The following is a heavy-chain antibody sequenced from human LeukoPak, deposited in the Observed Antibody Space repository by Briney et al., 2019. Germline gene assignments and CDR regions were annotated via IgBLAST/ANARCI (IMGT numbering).Heavy chain of an antibody. CDR1: GNYW. CDR2: IGTAGDT. D-gene: IGHD5-18*01. J-gene: IGHJ3*02. V-gene: IGHV3-13*01. CDR3: ARGYDGFQAFDI. Sequence: GGSLRLSCAASGNYWMHWVRQATGKGLEWVSAIGTAGDTYYPGSVKGRFTISRENAKNSLYLQMNSLRAEDTAVYYCARGYDGFQAFDIWGQGTMVTVSS.